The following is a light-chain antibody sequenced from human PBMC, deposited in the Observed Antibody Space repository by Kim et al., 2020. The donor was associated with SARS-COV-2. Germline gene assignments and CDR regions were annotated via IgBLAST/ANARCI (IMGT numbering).Light chain of an antibody. V-gene: IGLV1-40*01. CDR2: GNS. J-gene: IGLJ2*01. Sequence: QGVTISCTGSSANIGAGYDVHWYQQLPGTAPNLLIFGNSNRPSGVPDRFSASKSGTSASLAITGLQADDEADYYCQSYDSSLSGSVFGGGTQLTVL. CDR3: QSYDSSLSGSV. CDR1: SANIGAGYD.